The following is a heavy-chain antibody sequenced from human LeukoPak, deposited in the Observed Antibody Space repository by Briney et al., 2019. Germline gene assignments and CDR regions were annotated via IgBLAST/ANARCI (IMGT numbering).Heavy chain of an antibody. CDR1: GGSFSGYY. Sequence: SETLSLTCAVYGGSFSGYYWSWIRQPTGKGLEWIGEINHSGSTNYNPSLKSRVTISVDTSKNQFSLKLSSVTAADTAVYYCARAPRSGGSCYFDYWGQGTLVTVSS. J-gene: IGHJ4*02. V-gene: IGHV4-34*01. CDR3: ARAPRSGGSCYFDY. CDR2: INHSGST. D-gene: IGHD2-15*01.